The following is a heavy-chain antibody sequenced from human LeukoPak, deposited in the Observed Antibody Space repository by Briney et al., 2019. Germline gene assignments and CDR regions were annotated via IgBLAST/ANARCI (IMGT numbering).Heavy chain of an antibody. CDR1: GGSASSGSYY. CDR2: IYYSGST. D-gene: IGHD2-2*01. CDR3: ARVADGPSSRYYFDY. V-gene: IGHV4-61*01. J-gene: IGHJ4*02. Sequence: PSETLSLTCTVSGGSASSGSYYWSWIRQPPGRGLEWIGYIYYSGSTNYNPSLKSRVTKSVDTSKNQFSLKLSSVTAADTAVYYCARVADGPSSRYYFDYWGQGTLVTVSS.